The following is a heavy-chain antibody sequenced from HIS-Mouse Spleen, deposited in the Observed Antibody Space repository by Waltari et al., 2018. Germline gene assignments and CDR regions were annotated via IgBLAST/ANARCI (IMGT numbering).Heavy chain of an antibody. J-gene: IGHJ2*01. V-gene: IGHV4-39*07. D-gene: IGHD6-13*01. Sequence: QLQLQESGPGLVKPSETLSLTCTVSGGSISSRSYYWGWIRQPPGNGLEWIGSIYYGGSTYYNPSLKSRVTISVDTSKNQFSLKLSSVTAADTAVYYCAREIPYSSSWYDWYFDLWGRGTLVTVSS. CDR3: AREIPYSSSWYDWYFDL. CDR2: IYYGGST. CDR1: GGSISSRSYY.